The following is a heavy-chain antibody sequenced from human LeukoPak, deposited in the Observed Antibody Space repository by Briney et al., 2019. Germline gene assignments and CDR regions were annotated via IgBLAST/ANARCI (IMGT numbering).Heavy chain of an antibody. V-gene: IGHV3-23*01. Sequence: PGGSLRLSCAASGFTFSSYGMNWVRQAPGKGLEWVSAISGSGGSTYYADSVKGRFTISRDNSKNTLYLQMNSLRAEDTAVYYCAKDTTLAVAGTYWGQGTLVTVSS. D-gene: IGHD6-19*01. CDR1: GFTFSSYG. J-gene: IGHJ4*02. CDR3: AKDTTLAVAGTY. CDR2: ISGSGGST.